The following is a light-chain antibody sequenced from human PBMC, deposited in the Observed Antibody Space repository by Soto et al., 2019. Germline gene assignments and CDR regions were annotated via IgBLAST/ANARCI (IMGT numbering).Light chain of an antibody. J-gene: IGKJ4*01. CDR3: QQSYALVRT. CDR1: QGISTF. V-gene: IGKV1-39*01. Sequence: DIQMTQSPSSLSTSVGDRVTITCRASQGISTFLNWYQQKPVKAPRLLIYAASRLQSGVPARFSGSGVETDFTLTITSLQPEDFGIYYCQQSYALVRTFGGGTKVDIK. CDR2: AAS.